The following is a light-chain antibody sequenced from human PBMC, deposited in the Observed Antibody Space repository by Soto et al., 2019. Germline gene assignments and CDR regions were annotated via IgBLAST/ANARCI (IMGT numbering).Light chain of an antibody. J-gene: IGKJ4*01. Sequence: DIQMTQSPSSLSTSVGDRVTMTCRASQNISKYLNWYQKTPGKAPKLLIYGASNLQNGVPSRFSGSGSGTEFTLTISNLQPEDSATYYCQQSYNPAALTFGGGTTVEI. CDR1: QNISKY. CDR2: GAS. CDR3: QQSYNPAALT. V-gene: IGKV1-39*01.